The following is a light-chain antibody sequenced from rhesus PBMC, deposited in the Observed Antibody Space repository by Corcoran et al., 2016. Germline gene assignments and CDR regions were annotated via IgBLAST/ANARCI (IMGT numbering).Light chain of an antibody. CDR2: EVI. J-gene: IGLJ1*01. V-gene: IGLV2-13*03. CDR1: SSDIGGSNR. Sequence: QAAPTQSPSVSGSPGQSVTISCTGTSSDIGGSNRVSWYQLHTGKAPKVMIYEVIKRPSGVSDRFSGSKSGNTASLTISWLQAEDEADYYCSSYATFNTFIFGSGTRLTVL. CDR3: SSYATFNTFI.